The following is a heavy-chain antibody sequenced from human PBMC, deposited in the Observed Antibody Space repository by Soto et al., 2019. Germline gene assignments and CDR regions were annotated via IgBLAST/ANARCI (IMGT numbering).Heavy chain of an antibody. CDR2: ISAYNGNT. J-gene: IGHJ5*02. CDR3: ARVKGSGYHNWFDP. V-gene: IGHV1-18*01. Sequence: GASVKVSCKASGYTFTSYGISWVRQAPGQGLEWMGWISAYNGNTNYAQKLQGRVTMTTDTSTSTAYKELRSLRSDDTAVYYCARVKGSGYHNWFDPWGQGTLVTVSS. CDR1: GYTFTSYG. D-gene: IGHD3-22*01.